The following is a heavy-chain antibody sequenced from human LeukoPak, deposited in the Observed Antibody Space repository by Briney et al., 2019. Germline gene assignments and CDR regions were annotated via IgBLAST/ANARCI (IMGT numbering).Heavy chain of an antibody. CDR3: ARRGSAGSIWYHLDY. V-gene: IGHV4-59*12. D-gene: IGHD6-13*01. CDR1: GCSSTNYY. Sequence: SETLSLTCTVSGCSSTNYYWNWIRQPPGKELEWIGYVDYSGGTSYNPSHKSRVTISVDTSKKQFSLRLTSVTAADTAVYYCARRGSAGSIWYHLDYWGKGTLVTVSS. J-gene: IGHJ4*02. CDR2: VDYSGGT.